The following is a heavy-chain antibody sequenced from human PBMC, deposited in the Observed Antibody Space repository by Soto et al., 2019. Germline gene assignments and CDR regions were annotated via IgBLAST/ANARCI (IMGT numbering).Heavy chain of an antibody. CDR1: GYTFTSYD. J-gene: IGHJ6*02. D-gene: IGHD3-22*01. CDR3: ASVPPYYYDSSGRPGMDV. CDR2: MNPNSGNT. Sequence: ASVKVSCKASGYTFTSYDINWVRQATGQGLEWMGWMNPNSGNTGYAQKFQGRVTMTRNTSISTAYMELSSLRSEDTAVYYCASVPPYYYDSSGRPGMDVWGQGTTVTVSS. V-gene: IGHV1-8*01.